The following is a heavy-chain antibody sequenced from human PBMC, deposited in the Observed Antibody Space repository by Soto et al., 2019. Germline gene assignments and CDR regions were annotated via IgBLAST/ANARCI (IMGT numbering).Heavy chain of an antibody. CDR1: GFTFSNYE. CDR3: AREHGYQVHSLYNWFDP. CDR2: IGTSGDTM. Sequence: GGSLRLSCAASGFTFSNYEMNWVRQSPGKEPEWISYIGTSGDTMYYADSVRGRFTVSRDNAKNSLFLQMTSLRAEDTAVYYCAREHGYQVHSLYNWFDPWGQGTLVTVSS. V-gene: IGHV3-48*03. D-gene: IGHD1-1*01. J-gene: IGHJ5*02.